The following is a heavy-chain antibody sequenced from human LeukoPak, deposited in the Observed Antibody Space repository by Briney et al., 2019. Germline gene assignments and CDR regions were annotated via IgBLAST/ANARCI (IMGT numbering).Heavy chain of an antibody. CDR3: AREKWYEGYSYGYGDFDY. V-gene: IGHV3-23*01. CDR2: ISGSGGST. D-gene: IGHD5-18*01. CDR1: GFTFSSYA. Sequence: GGSLRLSCAASGFTFSSYAMSWVRQAPGKGLEWVSAISGSGGSTYYADSVKGRFTISRDNSKNTLYLQMNSLRAEDTAVYYCAREKWYEGYSYGYGDFDYWGQGTLVTVSS. J-gene: IGHJ4*02.